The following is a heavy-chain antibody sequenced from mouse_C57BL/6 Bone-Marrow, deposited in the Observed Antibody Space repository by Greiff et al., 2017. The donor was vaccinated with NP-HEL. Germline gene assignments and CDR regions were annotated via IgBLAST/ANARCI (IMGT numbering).Heavy chain of an antibody. Sequence: VKLQQPGAELVMPGASVKLSCKASGYTFTSYWMHWVKQRPGQGLEWIGEIDPSDSYTNYNQKFKGKSTLTVDKSSSTAYMQLSSLTSEDSAVYYCARVWAYFDYWGQGTTLTVSS. J-gene: IGHJ2*01. CDR2: IDPSDSYT. CDR1: GYTFTSYW. V-gene: IGHV1-69*01. D-gene: IGHD4-1*01. CDR3: ARVWAYFDY.